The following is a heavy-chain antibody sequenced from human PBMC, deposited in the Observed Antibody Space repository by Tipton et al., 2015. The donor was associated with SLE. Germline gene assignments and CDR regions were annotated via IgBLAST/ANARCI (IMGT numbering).Heavy chain of an antibody. D-gene: IGHD2-21*02. J-gene: IGHJ4*02. Sequence: TLSLTCAVSGVSISSGFWWSWVRQPPGKGLEWIGEIFHMGGATYNPSLKSRVTMSVDKSKNQFSLTLSSVTAADTAVYYCARDKGDSRDHWGQGTLVTVSS. V-gene: IGHV4-4*02. CDR1: GVSISSGFW. CDR2: IFHMGGA. CDR3: ARDKGDSRDH.